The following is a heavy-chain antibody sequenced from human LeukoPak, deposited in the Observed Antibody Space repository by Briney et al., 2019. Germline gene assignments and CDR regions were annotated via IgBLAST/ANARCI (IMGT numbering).Heavy chain of an antibody. CDR3: ARVGGDYRSPELHMDV. D-gene: IGHD2-21*02. V-gene: IGHV1-46*03. CDR1: GYTFTSYY. J-gene: IGHJ6*03. Sequence: ASVKVSCKASGYTFTSYYMHWVRQAPGQGLEWMGIINPSGGSTSYAQKFQGRVTMTRDTSTSTVYMELSSLRSEDTAVYYCARVGGDYRSPELHMDVWGKGTTVTVSS. CDR2: INPSGGST.